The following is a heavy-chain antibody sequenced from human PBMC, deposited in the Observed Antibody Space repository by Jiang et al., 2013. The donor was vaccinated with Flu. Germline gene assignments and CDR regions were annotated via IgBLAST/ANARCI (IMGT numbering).Heavy chain of an antibody. V-gene: IGHV4-39*01. CDR3: ARRYYYDNSAYYYYFDH. CDR2: IYYSGTT. D-gene: IGHD3-22*01. CDR1: GGSISSSSYY. J-gene: IGHJ4*02. Sequence: VSGGSISSSSYYWGWIRQPPGKGLEWIGSIYYSGTTYYNPSLKSRVTLSVDTSKNQFSLKLSSVTAADTAVYYCARRYYYDNSAYYYYFDHWGQGTLVTVSS.